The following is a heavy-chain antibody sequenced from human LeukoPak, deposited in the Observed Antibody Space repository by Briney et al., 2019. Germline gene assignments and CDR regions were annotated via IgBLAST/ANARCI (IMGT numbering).Heavy chain of an antibody. CDR2: ISGSGGST. D-gene: IGHD1-26*01. J-gene: IGHJ4*02. Sequence: ASETLSLTCAVYGGSFSGYYWSWVRQAPGKGLEWVSAISGSGGSTYYADSVKGRFTISRDNSKNTLYLQMNSLRAEDTAVYYCAKEWSGSQGYWGQGTLVTVSS. CDR1: GGSFSGYY. CDR3: AKEWSGSQGY. V-gene: IGHV3-23*01.